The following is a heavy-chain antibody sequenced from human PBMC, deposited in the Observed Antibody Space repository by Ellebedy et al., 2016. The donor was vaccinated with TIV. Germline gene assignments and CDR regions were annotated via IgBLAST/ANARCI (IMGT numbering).Heavy chain of an antibody. CDR1: GGSISSGDYY. J-gene: IGHJ5*02. CDR2: IYYSGST. Sequence: SETLSLXXTVSGGSISSGDYYWSWIRQPPGKGLEWIGYIYYSGSTNYNPSLRSRLTISVDTSKNHFSLKLSSVTAADTAVYYCARASYYDTSGYFGPWGQGTLVTVSS. V-gene: IGHV4-30-4*01. D-gene: IGHD3-22*01. CDR3: ARASYYDTSGYFGP.